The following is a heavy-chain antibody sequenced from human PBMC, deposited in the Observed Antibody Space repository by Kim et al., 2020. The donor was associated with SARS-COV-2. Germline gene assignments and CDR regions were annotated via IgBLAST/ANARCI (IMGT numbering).Heavy chain of an antibody. Sequence: PSLKSRVTISVDTSKNQFSLKLSSVTAADTAVYYCARGYSYGTGGGWFDPWGQGTLVTVSS. D-gene: IGHD5-18*01. J-gene: IGHJ5*02. CDR3: ARGYSYGTGGGWFDP. V-gene: IGHV4-34*01.